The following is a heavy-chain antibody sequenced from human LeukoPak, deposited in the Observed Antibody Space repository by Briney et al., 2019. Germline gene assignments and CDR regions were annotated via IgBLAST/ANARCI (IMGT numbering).Heavy chain of an antibody. Sequence: GGSLRLSCAASGFTFSSYAMSWVRQAPRKGLEWVSAISGSGGSTYYADSVKGRFTISRDNSKNTLYLQMNSLRAEDTAVYYCAKLHPPLSIYGPFDYWGQGTLVTVSS. CDR1: GFTFSSYA. V-gene: IGHV3-23*01. CDR3: AKLHPPLSIYGPFDY. CDR2: ISGSGGST. D-gene: IGHD2/OR15-2a*01. J-gene: IGHJ4*02.